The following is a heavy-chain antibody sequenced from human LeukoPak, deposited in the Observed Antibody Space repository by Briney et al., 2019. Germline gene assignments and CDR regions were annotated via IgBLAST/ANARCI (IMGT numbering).Heavy chain of an antibody. J-gene: IGHJ4*02. CDR1: GFTFSSHS. Sequence: GGSLRLSCAASGFTFSSHSMNWVRLAPGKGMEWASSSSSTSTDLNYAESVKGRFTISRDNAKNSLYLQMNSLRAEDTAVYYCTRSPWGGAVAGPFDNWGQGTLVTVSS. CDR2: SSSTSTDL. CDR3: TRSPWGGAVAGPFDN. V-gene: IGHV3-21*01. D-gene: IGHD6-19*01.